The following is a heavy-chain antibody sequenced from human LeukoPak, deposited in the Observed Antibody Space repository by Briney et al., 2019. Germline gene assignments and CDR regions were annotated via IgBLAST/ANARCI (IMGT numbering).Heavy chain of an antibody. J-gene: IGHJ4*02. D-gene: IGHD2-2*02. CDR2: INPNSGGT. V-gene: IGHV1-2*02. CDR1: GGTFSSYA. CDR3: ARDLQSDIVVVPAAILEY. Sequence: GSSVKVSCKASGGTFSSYAISWVRQAPGQGLEWMGWINPNSGGTNYAQKFQGRVTMTRDTSISTAYMELSRLRSDDTAVYYCARDLQSDIVVVPAAILEYWGQGTLVTVSS.